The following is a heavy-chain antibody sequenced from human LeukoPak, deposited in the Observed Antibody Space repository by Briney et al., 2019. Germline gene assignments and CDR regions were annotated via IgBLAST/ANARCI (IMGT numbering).Heavy chain of an antibody. J-gene: IGHJ4*02. V-gene: IGHV3-9*01. CDR2: ISWNSGSI. CDR1: GFTFDDYA. Sequence: PGGSLRLSCAASGFTFDDYAMHWVRQAPGKGLEWVSGISWNSGSIGYADSVKGRFTISRDNAKNSLYLQMNSLRAEDTAVYYCARGLSSGWYLGFDYWGQGTLVTVSS. D-gene: IGHD6-19*01. CDR3: ARGLSSGWYLGFDY.